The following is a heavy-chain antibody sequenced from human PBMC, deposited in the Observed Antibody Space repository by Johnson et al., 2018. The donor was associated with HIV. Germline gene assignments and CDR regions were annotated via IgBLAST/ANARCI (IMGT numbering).Heavy chain of an antibody. Sequence: QVQLVESGGGVVRPGGSLRLSCAASGFTFSSYAMHWVRQAPGKGLEWVAVISYDGSNKYYADSVKGRFTISRDNSKYSLFLQMNSLRAEDTAVYYCAKALGELKRYDAFGIWGHGTMVTVSS. V-gene: IGHV3-30-3*01. J-gene: IGHJ3*02. CDR2: ISYDGSNK. CDR1: GFTFSSYA. CDR3: AKALGELKRYDAFGI. D-gene: IGHD3-10*01.